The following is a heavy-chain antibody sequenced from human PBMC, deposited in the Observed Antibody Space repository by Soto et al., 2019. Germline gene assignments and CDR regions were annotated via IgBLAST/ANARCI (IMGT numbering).Heavy chain of an antibody. J-gene: IGHJ4*02. CDR3: ARGSGWADFDF. Sequence: QVQLQESGPGLVKPSQTLSLTCSVSGGSISGGVYYWSWIRQHAGKGLEWIGYIYYSGSTYYNPSLKSRLTISVDTSKNQFSLKLSSVTAADTAVYYCARGSGWADFDFWGQGTLVTVSS. V-gene: IGHV4-31*03. CDR2: IYYSGST. D-gene: IGHD1-26*01. CDR1: GGSISGGVYY.